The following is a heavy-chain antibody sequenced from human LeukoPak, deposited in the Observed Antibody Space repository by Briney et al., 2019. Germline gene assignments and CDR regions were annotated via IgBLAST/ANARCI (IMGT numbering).Heavy chain of an antibody. CDR3: ARLSRAVLTYGMDV. D-gene: IGHD6-19*01. CDR2: IYPGDSDT. CDR1: GCLFTSYW. J-gene: IGHJ6*04. V-gene: IGHV5-51*01. Sequence: GGALQISCKGSGCLFTSYWIAWGRQMPGKGLEWMGIIYPGDSDTRYSPSFQGQVTISADKSISTAYLQWSSLKASDTAMYYCARLSRAVLTYGMDVWGKGTTVTVSS.